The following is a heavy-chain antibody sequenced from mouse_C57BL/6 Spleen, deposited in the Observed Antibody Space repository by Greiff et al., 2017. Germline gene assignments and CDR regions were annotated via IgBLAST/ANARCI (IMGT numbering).Heavy chain of an antibody. J-gene: IGHJ1*03. Sequence: EVQLVESGGGLVQPTGSLKLSCAASGFTFNTYAMHWVRQAPGKGLEWVARLRSKSSYSATYYAVSVKDRFTISRDDSQRMLYLQMNNLKAEDTAMYDSVGDGSSWDFDVWGTGTTVTVSS. D-gene: IGHD1-1*01. CDR2: LRSKSSYSAT. V-gene: IGHV10-3*01. CDR3: VGDGSSWDFDV. CDR1: GFTFNTYA.